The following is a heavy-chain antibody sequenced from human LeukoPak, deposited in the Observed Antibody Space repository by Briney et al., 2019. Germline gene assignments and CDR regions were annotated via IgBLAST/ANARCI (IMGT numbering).Heavy chain of an antibody. CDR3: AKGSYYDSRGSFYFDY. V-gene: IGHV3-23*01. CDR2: ISGSGDNT. Sequence: GGSLRLSCAASGFTFSSYAMSWVRQAPGKGLEWVSGISGSGDNTYYADSVKGRFTISRDNSKNTLYVQVNSLGTEDTAAYYCAKGSYYDSRGSFYFDYWGQGTLVTVSS. J-gene: IGHJ4*02. D-gene: IGHD3-22*01. CDR1: GFTFSSYA.